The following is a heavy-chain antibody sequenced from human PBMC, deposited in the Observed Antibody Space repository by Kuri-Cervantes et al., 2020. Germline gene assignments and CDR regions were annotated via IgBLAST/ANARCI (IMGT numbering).Heavy chain of an antibody. CDR3: AKDSDWNYAGVAFDI. CDR2: ISYDGSNK. V-gene: IGHV3-30-3*01. D-gene: IGHD1-7*01. Sequence: GESLKISCAASGFTFSSYAMHWVRQAPGKGLEWVAVISYDGSNKYYADSVKGRFTISRDNAKNSLYLQMNSLRAEDTAVYYCAKDSDWNYAGVAFDIWGQGTMVTVSS. J-gene: IGHJ3*02. CDR1: GFTFSSYA.